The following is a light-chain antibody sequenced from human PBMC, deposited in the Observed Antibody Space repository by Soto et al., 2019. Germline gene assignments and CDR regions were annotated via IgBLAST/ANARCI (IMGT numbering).Light chain of an antibody. J-gene: IGKJ1*01. Sequence: DIVMTQSPDSLAVSLGERATIKCKSSQSVLYSSNNKSYLAWYQQKPGQPPKLLIYWASTRESGVPDRFSGSGSGTDFTLTISSLQAEDVAVYYCQQYYGTPWTFGQGTRVEIK. V-gene: IGKV4-1*01. CDR1: QSVLYSSNNKSY. CDR2: WAS. CDR3: QQYYGTPWT.